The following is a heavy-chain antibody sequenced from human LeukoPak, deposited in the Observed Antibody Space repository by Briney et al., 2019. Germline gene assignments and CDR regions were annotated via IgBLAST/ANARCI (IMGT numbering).Heavy chain of an antibody. D-gene: IGHD3-22*01. CDR2: AYYSGST. Sequence: PSETLSLTCTVSGASIRSYYWSWIRQPPGKGLQWIGFAYYSGSTNYNPSLKSRVTISVDSSKQQFSLRLRSVTAADTAIYYCARDTRAYDSSGYSYFDYWGQGALVTVSS. CDR1: GASIRSYY. CDR3: ARDTRAYDSSGYSYFDY. J-gene: IGHJ4*02. V-gene: IGHV4-59*01.